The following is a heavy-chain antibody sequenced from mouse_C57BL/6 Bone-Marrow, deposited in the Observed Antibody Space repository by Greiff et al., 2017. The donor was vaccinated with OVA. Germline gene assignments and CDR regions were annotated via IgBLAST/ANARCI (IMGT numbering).Heavy chain of an antibody. D-gene: IGHD1-1*01. CDR1: GYTFTSYW. CDR3: ARRTTDWYFDV. J-gene: IGHJ1*03. V-gene: IGHV1-69*01. Sequence: QVQLQQPGAELVMPGASVKLSCKASGYTFTSYWMHWVKQRPGQGLEWIGEIDPSDCYTNYNQKFKGKSTLTVDKSSSTAYMQLSSLTSEDSAVYYCARRTTDWYFDVWGTGTTVTVSS. CDR2: IDPSDCYT.